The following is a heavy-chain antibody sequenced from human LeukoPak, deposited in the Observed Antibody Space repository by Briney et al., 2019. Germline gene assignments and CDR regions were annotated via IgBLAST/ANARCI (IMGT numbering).Heavy chain of an antibody. CDR2: IYYSGST. CDR1: GGSISSYY. D-gene: IGHD7-27*01. V-gene: IGHV4-59*08. CDR3: ARRHWGPIDY. Sequence: SETLSLTCTASGGSISSYYWSWIRQPPGKGLEWIGYIYYSGSTNYNPSLKSQVTISVDTSKNQFSLKLSSVTAADTAVYYCARRHWGPIDYWGQGTLVTVSS. J-gene: IGHJ4*02.